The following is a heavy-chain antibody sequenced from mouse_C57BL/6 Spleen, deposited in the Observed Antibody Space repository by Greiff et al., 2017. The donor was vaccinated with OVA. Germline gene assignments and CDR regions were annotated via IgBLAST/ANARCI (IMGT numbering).Heavy chain of an antibody. CDR1: GYAFSSSW. Sequence: VQLQQSGPELVKPGASVKISCKASGYAFSSSWMNWVKQRPGKGLEWIGRIYPGDGDTTYNGKFKGKATLTADKSSSTAYMPLSSLTSEDSAVYFCARGSNYVAYWGQGTLVTVSA. V-gene: IGHV1-82*01. J-gene: IGHJ3*01. CDR2: IYPGDGDT. CDR3: ARGSNYVAY. D-gene: IGHD2-5*01.